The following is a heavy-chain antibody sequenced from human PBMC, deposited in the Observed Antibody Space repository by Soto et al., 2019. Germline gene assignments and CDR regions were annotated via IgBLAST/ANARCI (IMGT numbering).Heavy chain of an antibody. CDR2: ISSGYST. CDR3: AKENSGYEK. V-gene: IGHV3-23*01. J-gene: IGHJ4*02. Sequence: GGSLRLSCAASVFTFSNYGMSWVRQAPGKGLEWVSAISSGYSTFYAESVKGRFTISRDNSKNTLYLQMNSLRAEDTVVYFCAKENSGYEKWGQGTLVTVSS. CDR1: VFTFSNYG. D-gene: IGHD5-12*01.